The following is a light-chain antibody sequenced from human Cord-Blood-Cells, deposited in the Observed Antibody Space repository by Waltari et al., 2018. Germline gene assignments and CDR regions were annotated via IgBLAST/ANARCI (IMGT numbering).Light chain of an antibody. CDR3: SSYTSSSTE. CDR2: DVS. V-gene: IGLV2-14*01. CDR1: SSDVGGYNY. Sequence: QSALTQPASVSGSPGQSITISCTGTSSDVGGYNYVSWYQQPPGKAPKLVIYDVSKRPSGVSNRLSGSKSGNTASLTISGLQAEDEADYYCSSYTSSSTEFGGGTKLTVL. J-gene: IGLJ2*01.